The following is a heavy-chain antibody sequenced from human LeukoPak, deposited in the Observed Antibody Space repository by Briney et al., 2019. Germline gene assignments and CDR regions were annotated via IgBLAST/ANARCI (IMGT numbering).Heavy chain of an antibody. Sequence: GGSLRLSCSASGFTFSSYSMYWVRQAPGKGLEHVSAISSDGSGRYYADSVEGRFSISRDNSKNMLYLQMNSLRPEDTALYYCVKDSVRNTYGYFDYWGQGALVTVSS. J-gene: IGHJ4*02. CDR1: GFTFSSYS. CDR3: VKDSVRNTYGYFDY. CDR2: ISSDGSGR. V-gene: IGHV3-64D*06. D-gene: IGHD3-10*01.